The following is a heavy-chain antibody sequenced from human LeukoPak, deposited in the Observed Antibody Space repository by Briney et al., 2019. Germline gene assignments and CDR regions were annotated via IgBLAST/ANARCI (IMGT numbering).Heavy chain of an antibody. Sequence: GGSLRLSCAASGFTFDDYAMHWVRQAPGKGLEWVSLISWDGGSTYYADSVKGRFTISRDSSKNTLYLQMNSLRADDTAIYYCAKGAYHDDWGQGTLVTVSS. CDR2: ISWDGGST. V-gene: IGHV3-43D*03. J-gene: IGHJ4*02. D-gene: IGHD3-3*01. CDR3: AKGAYHDD. CDR1: GFTFDDYA.